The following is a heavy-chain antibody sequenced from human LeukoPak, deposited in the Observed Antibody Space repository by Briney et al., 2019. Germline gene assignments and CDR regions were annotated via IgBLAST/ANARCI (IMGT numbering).Heavy chain of an antibody. D-gene: IGHD2/OR15-2a*01. Sequence: GGSLRLSCAASGFTFDDYGMSWVRQAPGKGLEWVSGINWNGGSTSYADSVKGRFTISRDNAKNSLYLQMNSLRAENTALYYCARTTAHRNYYMDVWGKGTTVTVSS. CDR1: GFTFDDYG. CDR3: ARTTAHRNYYMDV. CDR2: INWNGGST. V-gene: IGHV3-20*04. J-gene: IGHJ6*03.